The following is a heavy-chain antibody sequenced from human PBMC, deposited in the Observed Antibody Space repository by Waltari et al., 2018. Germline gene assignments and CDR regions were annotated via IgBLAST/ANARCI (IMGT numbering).Heavy chain of an antibody. CDR2: INHSGTT. CDR3: AGSYSNYISRIFSASWP. V-gene: IGHV4-34*02. CDR1: GGSFSGYY. J-gene: IGHJ4*02. D-gene: IGHD4-4*01. Sequence: QVQLQQWGAGLVKPSETLSLTCAVSGGSFSGYYWSWSRQPPGKGLEWIGEINHSGTTEYNPSLKSVVTRSVDTSQRQFSLTLSSLTAADTAVYYCAGSYSNYISRIFSASWPWGQGTLVTVST.